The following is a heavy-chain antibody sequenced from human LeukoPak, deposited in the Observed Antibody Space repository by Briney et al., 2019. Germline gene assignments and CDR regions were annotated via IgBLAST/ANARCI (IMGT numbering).Heavy chain of an antibody. CDR2: IYYSGST. J-gene: IGHJ4*02. D-gene: IGHD6-6*01. CDR3: ARGSSYSSSSDY. CDR1: GGSISSSSYY. Sequence: SETLSLTCTVSGGSISSSSYYWGWIRQPPGKGLEWIGSIYYSGSTYYNPSLKSRVTISVDTSKNQFSLKLSSVTAADTAVYYCARGSSYSSSSDYWGQGTLVTVSS. V-gene: IGHV4-39*07.